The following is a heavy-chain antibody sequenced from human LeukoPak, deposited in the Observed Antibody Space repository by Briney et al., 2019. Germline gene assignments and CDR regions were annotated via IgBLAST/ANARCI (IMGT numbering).Heavy chain of an antibody. CDR2: TSHDGRNN. CDR1: GFTFSDYG. D-gene: IGHD2-2*01. Sequence: HPGGSLRLSCAASGFTFSDYGMHWVRQAPGKGLEWVAVTSHDGRNNLYAESGKGRFTISRDNSKNTPYLQMGSLRAEDMAVYYCARGPADYCSSTSCPSDYWGQGTLVTVSS. V-gene: IGHV3-30*03. CDR3: ARGPADYCSSTSCPSDY. J-gene: IGHJ4*02.